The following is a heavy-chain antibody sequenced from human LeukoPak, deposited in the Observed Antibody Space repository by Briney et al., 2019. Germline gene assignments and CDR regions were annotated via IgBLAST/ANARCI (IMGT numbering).Heavy chain of an antibody. V-gene: IGHV3-48*04. J-gene: IGHJ4*02. CDR2: ISSSSSTI. CDR1: GFTFSSYS. CDR3: AKDDGSWYPVGCHDY. D-gene: IGHD6-13*01. Sequence: PGGSLRLSCAASGFTFSSYSMNWVRQAPGKGLEWVSYISSSSSTIYYADSVKGRFTISRDNAKNSLYLQMNSLRAEDTAVYYCAKDDGSWYPVGCHDYWGQGTLVTVSS.